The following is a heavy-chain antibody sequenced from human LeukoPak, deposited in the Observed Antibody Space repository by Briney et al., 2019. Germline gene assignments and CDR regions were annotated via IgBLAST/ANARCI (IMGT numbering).Heavy chain of an antibody. V-gene: IGHV3-30*02. CDR1: GFTFSSYG. J-gene: IGHJ3*02. D-gene: IGHD3-22*01. CDR3: AKDKLYYYDSSGLDAFDI. Sequence: GGSLRLSCAASGFTFSSYGMHWVRQAPGKGLEWVAFIRYDRSNKYYADSVKGRFTISRDNSKNTLYLQMNSLRAEDTAVYYCAKDKLYYYDSSGLDAFDIWGQGTMVTVSS. CDR2: IRYDRSNK.